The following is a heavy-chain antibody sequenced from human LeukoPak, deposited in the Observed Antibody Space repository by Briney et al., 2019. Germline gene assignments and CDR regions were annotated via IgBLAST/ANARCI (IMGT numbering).Heavy chain of an antibody. CDR2: IIPILGIA. V-gene: IGHV1-69*04. CDR3: ARDPPPDAFDI. Sequence: SVKLSCNASGGTFSSYAISWVRQASGQGLEWLGRIIPILGIANYAQKLQGRVTITADKSTSTAYMELSSLRSEDTAVYYCARDPPPDAFDIWGQGTMVTVSS. CDR1: GGTFSSYA. J-gene: IGHJ3*02.